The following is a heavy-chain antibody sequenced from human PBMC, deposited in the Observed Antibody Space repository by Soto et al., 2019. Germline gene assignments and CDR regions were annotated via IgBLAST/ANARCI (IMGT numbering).Heavy chain of an antibody. D-gene: IGHD2-2*01. CDR3: ARDFPAVGRGYYYYMDV. CDR1: GFTFSSYG. CDR2: IWYDGSNK. J-gene: IGHJ6*03. Sequence: GGSLRLSCAASGFTFSSYGMHWVRQAPGKGLEWVAVIWYDGSNKYYADSVKGRFTISRDNSKNTLYLQMNSLRAEDTAVYYCARDFPAVGRGYYYYMDVWGKGTTVTVSS. V-gene: IGHV3-33*01.